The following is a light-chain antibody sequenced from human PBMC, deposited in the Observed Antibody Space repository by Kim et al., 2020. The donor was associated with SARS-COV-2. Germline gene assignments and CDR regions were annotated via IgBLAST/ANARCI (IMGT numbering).Light chain of an antibody. J-gene: IGKJ2*01. CDR1: QSVSIW. CDR2: KAS. CDR3: QQYINYPVT. Sequence: DIQMSQSPSTLSASVGDRVTITCRASQSVSIWLAWYQQKPGTAPKLLIYKASNLKSGVPSRFSGSGSGTEFTLTISSLQPDDFATYYCQQYINYPVTFGQGTKLEI. V-gene: IGKV1-5*03.